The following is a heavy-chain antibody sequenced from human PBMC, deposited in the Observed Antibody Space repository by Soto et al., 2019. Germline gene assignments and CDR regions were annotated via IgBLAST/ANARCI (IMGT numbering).Heavy chain of an antibody. V-gene: IGHV4-59*08. CDR2: IYYSGST. D-gene: IGHD5-12*01. CDR3: ARHSPIVATIYNLDY. CDR1: GGSISSYY. Sequence: QVQLQESGPGLVKPSETLSLTCTVSGGSISSYYLSWIRQPPGKGLEWIGYIYYSGSTNYNPSLKSRVTISVDTSKNQFSLKLSSVTAADTAVYYCARHSPIVATIYNLDYWGQGTLVTVSS. J-gene: IGHJ4*02.